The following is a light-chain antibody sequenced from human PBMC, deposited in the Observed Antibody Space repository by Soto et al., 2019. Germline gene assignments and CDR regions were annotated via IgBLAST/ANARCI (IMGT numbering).Light chain of an antibody. CDR1: QSVSSY. CDR2: DAS. Sequence: EIVLTQSPATLSLSPGERATLSCRASQSVSSYLAWYQQKPGQAPRLLIYDASNRATGIPARFSGSGSGTDFTLTISSLEPEDFGVYYCQQRSNWPLSYTFGQGTKLEIK. V-gene: IGKV3-11*01. J-gene: IGKJ2*01. CDR3: QQRSNWPLSYT.